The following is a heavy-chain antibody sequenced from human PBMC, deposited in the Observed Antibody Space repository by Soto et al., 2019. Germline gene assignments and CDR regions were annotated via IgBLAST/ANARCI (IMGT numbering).Heavy chain of an antibody. CDR1: GGSISGYN. J-gene: IGHJ4*02. D-gene: IGHD3-10*01. V-gene: IGHV4-59*01. CDR3: ARNGGELYYFDN. Sequence: SETLSLTCTVSGGSISGYNWSWLRQPPGKGLEWIGYIYYSGSTNYSPYLKSRVTISVDTSKNQFSLRLSSVTAADTAVYYCARNGGELYYFDNWGQGTLVTVS. CDR2: IYYSGST.